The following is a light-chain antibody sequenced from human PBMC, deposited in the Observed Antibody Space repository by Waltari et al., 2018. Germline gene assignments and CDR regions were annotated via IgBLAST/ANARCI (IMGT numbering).Light chain of an antibody. CDR3: SSYTSSSTLVV. Sequence: QSALTQPASVSGSPGQSITISCTGTSSDVGGYNYVSWYQQHPGKAPKLMSYEVSNRPSGVSNRFSGSKSGNTASLTISGLQAEDEADYYCSSYTSSSTLVVFGGGTKLT. J-gene: IGLJ2*01. CDR2: EVS. CDR1: SSDVGGYNY. V-gene: IGLV2-14*01.